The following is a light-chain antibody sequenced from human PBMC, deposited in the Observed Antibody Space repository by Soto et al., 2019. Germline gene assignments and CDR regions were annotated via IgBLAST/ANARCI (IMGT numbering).Light chain of an antibody. J-gene: IGKJ1*01. CDR1: QSVSSK. CDR2: VAS. CDR3: QQYNNWHTWT. V-gene: IGKV3-15*01. Sequence: EIVLTQSPGTLSLSAGERATLSCRASQSVSSKSAWYQQKPGQAPRLLIYVASTRATGIPARFSGSGSGTEFTLTISSLQSEDSAVYYCQQYNNWHTWTFGQGTKVDIK.